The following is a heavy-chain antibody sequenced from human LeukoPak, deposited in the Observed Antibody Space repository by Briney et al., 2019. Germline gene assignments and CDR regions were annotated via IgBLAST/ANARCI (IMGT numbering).Heavy chain of an antibody. CDR1: GGSISSGGYY. CDR3: ARAQVDDYVWGSYRLIDY. V-gene: IGHV4-31*03. J-gene: IGHJ4*02. D-gene: IGHD3-16*02. CDR2: IYYSGST. Sequence: SQTLSLTCTVSGGSISSGGYYWSWIRQHPGKGLEWIGYIYYSGSTYYNPSLKSRVTISVDTSKNQFSLKLSSVTAADTAVYYCARAQVDDYVWGSYRLIDYWGQGTLVTVSS.